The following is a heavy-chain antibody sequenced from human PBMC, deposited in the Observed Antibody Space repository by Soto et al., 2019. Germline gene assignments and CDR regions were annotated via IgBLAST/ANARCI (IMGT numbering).Heavy chain of an antibody. CDR1: GFTFSSYW. Sequence: AGGSLRLSCAASGFTFSSYWMSWVRQAPGKGLEWVANIKQDGSEKYYVDSVKGRFTISRDNAKNSLYLQMNSLRAEDTAVYYCATHPGFLNYYDSSGYYSNWGQGTLVTVSS. D-gene: IGHD3-22*01. J-gene: IGHJ4*02. CDR2: IKQDGSEK. CDR3: ATHPGFLNYYDSSGYYSN. V-gene: IGHV3-7*03.